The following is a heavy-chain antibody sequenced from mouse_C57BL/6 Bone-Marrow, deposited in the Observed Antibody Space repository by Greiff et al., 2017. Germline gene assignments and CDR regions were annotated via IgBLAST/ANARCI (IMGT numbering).Heavy chain of an antibody. J-gene: IGHJ3*01. CDR1: GFTFSDYG. CDR2: ISSGSSTI. D-gene: IGHD2-1*01. CDR3: ARYYYGKAFAY. Sequence: EVMLVESGGGLVKPGGSLKLSCAASGFTFSDYGMHWVRQAPEKGLEWVAYISSGSSTIYYADTVKGRFTISRDNAKNTLFLQMTSLRSEDTAMYYCARYYYGKAFAYWGQGTLVTVSA. V-gene: IGHV5-17*01.